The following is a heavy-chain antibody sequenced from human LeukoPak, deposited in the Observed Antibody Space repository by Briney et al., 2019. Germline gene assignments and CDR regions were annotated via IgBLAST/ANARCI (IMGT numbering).Heavy chain of an antibody. J-gene: IGHJ4*02. CDR2: INHSGST. CDR1: GGSFSGYY. CDR3: ARGPGYDFWSGYLPRYFDY. V-gene: IGHV4-34*01. Sequence: SETLSLTCAVYGGSFSGYYWSWIRQPPGKGLEWIREINHSGSTNYNPSLKSRVTISVDTSKNQFSLKLSSVTAADTAVYYCARGPGYDFWSGYLPRYFDYWGQGTLVTVSS. D-gene: IGHD3-3*01.